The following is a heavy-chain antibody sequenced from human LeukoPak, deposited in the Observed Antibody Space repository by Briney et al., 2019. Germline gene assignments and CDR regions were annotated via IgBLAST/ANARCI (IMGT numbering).Heavy chain of an antibody. CDR3: VNRDGGWLQSSGTDV. D-gene: IGHD5-24*01. V-gene: IGHV3-23*01. CDR2: ISGSAADI. J-gene: IGHJ6*02. CDR1: GLTFSTYA. Sequence: PGGSLRLSCEVSGLTFSTYAMSWVRQAPGKGLEWVSVISGSAADIYYANSVKGRFTISRDNSKNTLYLQMHSLRAEDTAIYYCVNRDGGWLQSSGTDVWGQGTAVTVS.